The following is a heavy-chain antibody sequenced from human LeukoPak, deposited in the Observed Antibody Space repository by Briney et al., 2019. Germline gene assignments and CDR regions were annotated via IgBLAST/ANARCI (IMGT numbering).Heavy chain of an antibody. J-gene: IGHJ4*02. CDR1: GYTFTSSD. D-gene: IGHD6-13*01. CDR3: ARGRPGLASAGIYDF. CDR2: MNPNTDKT. Sequence: GASVKVSCKASGYTFTSSDINWGRQAAGQGLEWMGWMNPNTDKTGFARNFQGRVTMTKNISISTAYMEVTSLTYEDTAIYYCARGRPGLASAGIYDFWGQGTLITVSS. V-gene: IGHV1-8*01.